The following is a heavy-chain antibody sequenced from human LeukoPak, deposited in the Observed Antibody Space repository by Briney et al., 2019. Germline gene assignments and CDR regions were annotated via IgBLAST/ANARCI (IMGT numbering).Heavy chain of an antibody. J-gene: IGHJ4*02. V-gene: IGHV4-59*02. CDR2: TYHTGCT. Sequence: PEALSLTCNVSLGPVTEYYWSLIRQPPGKGLEWIGYTYHTGCTNYSPSLTSRDTMSVDASRNQFSLKLVSVTAADTAVYYGARVRGSTGYYYLDLWGQGILVTVSS. CDR3: ARVRGSTGYYYLDL. D-gene: IGHD1-26*01. CDR1: LGPVTEYY.